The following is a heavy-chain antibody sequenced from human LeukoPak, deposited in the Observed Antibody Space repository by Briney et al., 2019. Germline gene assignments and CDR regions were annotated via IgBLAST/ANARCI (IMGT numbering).Heavy chain of an antibody. CDR3: ARDRCSSTSCGDY. J-gene: IGHJ4*02. V-gene: IGHV3-21*01. Sequence: GGSLGLSCAASGFTFSSYSMNWVRQAPGKGLEWVSSISSSSSYIYYADSVKGRFTISRDNAKNSLYLQMNSLRAEDTAVYYCARDRCSSTSCGDYWGQGTLVTVPS. D-gene: IGHD2-2*01. CDR2: ISSSSSYI. CDR1: GFTFSSYS.